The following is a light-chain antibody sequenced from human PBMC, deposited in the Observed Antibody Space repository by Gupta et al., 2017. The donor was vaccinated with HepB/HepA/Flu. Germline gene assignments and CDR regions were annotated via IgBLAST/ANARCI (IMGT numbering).Light chain of an antibody. CDR2: AAS. CDR1: EGISSW. J-gene: IGKJ5*01. Sequence: DIQMTQSPSSVCVSVGERVTITCRASEGISSWLSWYQQKPGKAPKLLIYAASSLQGGVPSRFSGSGSGTDCTLTISSLLPEDFATYYCHQANSFPITFGQGTRLEIK. V-gene: IGKV1D-12*01. CDR3: HQANSFPIT.